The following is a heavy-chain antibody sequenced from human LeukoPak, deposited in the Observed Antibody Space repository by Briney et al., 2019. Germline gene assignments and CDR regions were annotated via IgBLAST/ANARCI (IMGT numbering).Heavy chain of an antibody. CDR2: ISGDGGST. V-gene: IGHV3-43*02. D-gene: IGHD1-1*01. J-gene: IGHJ4*02. Sequence: GGSLRLSCAASGFTFDDYAMHWVRQAPGKGLEWVSLISGDGGSTYYADSVKGRFTISRDNSKNSLYLQVNSLRAEDTAVYYCARGTGTTAYFDYWGQGTLVTVSS. CDR1: GFTFDDYA. CDR3: ARGTGTTAYFDY.